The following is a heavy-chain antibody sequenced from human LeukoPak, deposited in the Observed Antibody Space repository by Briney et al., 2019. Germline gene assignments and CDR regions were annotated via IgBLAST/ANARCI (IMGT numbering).Heavy chain of an antibody. J-gene: IGHJ4*02. CDR1: RFTFSGYW. V-gene: IGHV3-74*01. Sequence: GGSLRLSCAASRFTFSGYWMHWVRQAPGKGLVWVSRINSDGTTITYADSVNGRFTISRDNAKNTLYLQMNSLRAEDTAVYYCARGEDRSADYWGQGTLVTVSS. CDR2: INSDGTTI. CDR3: ARGEDRSADY. D-gene: IGHD2-15*01.